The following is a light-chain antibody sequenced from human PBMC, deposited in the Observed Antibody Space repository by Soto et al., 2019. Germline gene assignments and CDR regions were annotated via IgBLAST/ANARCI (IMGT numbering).Light chain of an antibody. CDR3: QQRSNWPPFT. V-gene: IGKV3-11*01. J-gene: IGKJ5*01. CDR2: DAS. Sequence: EIVLTQSPATLSLSPGERATLSCRASQSVSSYLAWYQQKPGQAPRLLIYDASNRATGIPARFSGSVSGTDFILTISSLEPEDFAVYYCQQRSNWPPFTFGQGTRLEIK. CDR1: QSVSSY.